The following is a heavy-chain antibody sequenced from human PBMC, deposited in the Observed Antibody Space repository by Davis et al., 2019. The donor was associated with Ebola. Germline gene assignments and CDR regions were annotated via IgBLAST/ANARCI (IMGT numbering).Heavy chain of an antibody. V-gene: IGHV3-30*02. CDR1: GIPFSSYG. J-gene: IGHJ4*02. CDR3: ARDRNWGCEY. Sequence: GGSLRLSCAASGIPFSSYGFHWVRQAPGKGLEWVAFIRPDGSDKYYADSVKGRFTASRDNSKNTLYLQMNGLRAEDTAVYYCARDRNWGCEYWGQGTLVTVSS. D-gene: IGHD7-27*01. CDR2: IRPDGSDK.